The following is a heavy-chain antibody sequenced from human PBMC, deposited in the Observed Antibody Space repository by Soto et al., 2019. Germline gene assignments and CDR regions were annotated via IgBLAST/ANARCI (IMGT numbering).Heavy chain of an antibody. CDR3: ARGFSAGKGSPPDY. J-gene: IGHJ4*02. D-gene: IGHD6-25*01. CDR1: GFTFSNYA. CDR2: VNGSVSST. Sequence: PGGSLRLSCEASGFTFSNYAMTWVRQPQAKGMEWVSGVNGSVSSTPSADSVKGRLAISRDNSKNTLYLQMNSLRDGDTAVYYCARGFSAGKGSPPDYWGQGTLVTVSS. V-gene: IGHV3-23*01.